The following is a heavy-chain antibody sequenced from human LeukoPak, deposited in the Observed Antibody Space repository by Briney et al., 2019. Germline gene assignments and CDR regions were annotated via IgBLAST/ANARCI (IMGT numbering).Heavy chain of an antibody. CDR1: GGTFSSYA. D-gene: IGHD4-17*01. CDR3: ARVFDHGDYRGAFDI. V-gene: IGHV1-69*13. CDR2: IIPIFGTA. Sequence: GASVKVSCKASGGTFSSYAISWVRQAPGQGLEWVGGIIPIFGTANYAQKFQGRVTITADESTSTAYVELSSLRSEDTAVYYCARVFDHGDYRGAFDIWGQGTMVTVSS. J-gene: IGHJ3*02.